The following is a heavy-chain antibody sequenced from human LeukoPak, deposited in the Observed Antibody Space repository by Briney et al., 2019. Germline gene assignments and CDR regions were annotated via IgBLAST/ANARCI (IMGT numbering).Heavy chain of an antibody. CDR2: IYTSGST. CDR3: ARANYYGSRSLDY. D-gene: IGHD3-10*01. Sequence: SETLSLTCTVSGGSISNYYWSWIRQPAGKGLEWIGRIYTSGSTNYNPSLKSRVTMSVDTSKNHFSLKLSSVTAADSAVYYCARANYYGSRSLDYWGQGTLVTVSS. J-gene: IGHJ4*02. V-gene: IGHV4-4*07. CDR1: GGSISNYY.